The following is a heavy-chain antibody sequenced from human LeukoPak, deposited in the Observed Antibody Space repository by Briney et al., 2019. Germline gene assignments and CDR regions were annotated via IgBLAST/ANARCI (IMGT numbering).Heavy chain of an antibody. CDR1: GGSISGGGYS. Sequence: PSETLSLTCAVSGGSISGGGYSWSWIRQPPGKGLEWIGYIYHSGSTYYNPSLKSRVTISVDRSKNQFSLKLSSVTAADTAVYYCARDSSSWGFDYWGRGTLVIVSS. V-gene: IGHV4-30-2*01. CDR3: ARDSSSWGFDY. D-gene: IGHD6-13*01. J-gene: IGHJ4*02. CDR2: IYHSGST.